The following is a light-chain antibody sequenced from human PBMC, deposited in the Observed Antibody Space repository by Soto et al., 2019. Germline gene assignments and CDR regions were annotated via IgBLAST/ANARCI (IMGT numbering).Light chain of an antibody. CDR1: QSISNY. V-gene: IGKV1-39*01. CDR3: QQSYNIPFT. J-gene: IGKJ3*01. CDR2: TAS. Sequence: DIQLTQSPSSLSASVGDRVTITCRAGQSISNYLSWYQQKPGKAPKLLIYTASSLQSGVPSRFSGSGTGTDFTLTISSLQPEDYGTYYCQQSYNIPFTFGPGTKVDIK.